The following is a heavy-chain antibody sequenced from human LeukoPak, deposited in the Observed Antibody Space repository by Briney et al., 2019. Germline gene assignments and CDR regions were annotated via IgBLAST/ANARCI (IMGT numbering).Heavy chain of an antibody. Sequence: PGGSLRLSCEASGFSFPYGMSWVRQAPGKGLEWVSGITNSGENTYYADSVKGRFTISRDNSKNTLYLQMNSLRAEDTAVYYCAAPYYYDSSGYSPTFYFDYWGQGTLVTVSS. CDR1: GFSFPYG. J-gene: IGHJ4*02. CDR3: AAPYYYDSSGYSPTFYFDY. CDR2: ITNSGENT. V-gene: IGHV3-23*01. D-gene: IGHD3-22*01.